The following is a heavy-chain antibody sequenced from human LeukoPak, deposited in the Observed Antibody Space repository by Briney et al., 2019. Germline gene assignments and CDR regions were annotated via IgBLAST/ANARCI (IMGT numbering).Heavy chain of an antibody. D-gene: IGHD3-10*01. J-gene: IGHJ4*02. V-gene: IGHV3-23*01. CDR3: AKESLLWFGELSVRDY. Sequence: GGSLRLSCAASGFTFSSYAMSWVRQAPGKGLEWVSAISGSGGSTYYADSVKGRFTISRDNSKNTLYLQMSSLRAEDTAVYYCAKESLLWFGELSVRDYWGQGTLVTVSS. CDR1: GFTFSSYA. CDR2: ISGSGGST.